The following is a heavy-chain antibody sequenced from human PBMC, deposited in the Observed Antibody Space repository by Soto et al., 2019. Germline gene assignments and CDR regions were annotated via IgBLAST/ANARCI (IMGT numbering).Heavy chain of an antibody. Sequence: QITLKESGPTLVKPTQTLTLTCTFSGFSLSTSGVGVGWIRQPPGKALEWLALIYWDDDKRYSPSLKSRLTITKXXSXNXXVLTMTNMDPVDTATYYCAHSLYYYDSSGYGPFDYWGQGTLVTVSS. CDR3: AHSLYYYDSSGYGPFDY. D-gene: IGHD3-22*01. CDR2: IYWDDDK. J-gene: IGHJ4*02. CDR1: GFSLSTSGVG. V-gene: IGHV2-5*02.